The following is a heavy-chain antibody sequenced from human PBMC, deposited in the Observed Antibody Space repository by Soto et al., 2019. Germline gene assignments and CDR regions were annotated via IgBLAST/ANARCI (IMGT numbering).Heavy chain of an antibody. Sequence: GSLRLSCSASGFTVSSNYMSWVRQAPGKGLEWVSVIYSGGSTYYADSVKGRFTISRDNSKNTLYLQMNSLRAEDTAVYYCARDNLAMNWFDPWGQGTLVTVSS. CDR3: ARDNLAMNWFDP. D-gene: IGHD3-3*02. CDR2: IYSGGST. CDR1: GFTVSSNY. J-gene: IGHJ5*02. V-gene: IGHV3-53*01.